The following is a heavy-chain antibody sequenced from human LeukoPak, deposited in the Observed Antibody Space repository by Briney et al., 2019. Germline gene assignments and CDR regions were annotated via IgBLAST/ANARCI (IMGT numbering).Heavy chain of an antibody. Sequence: PGGSLRLSCAASGFTFSSYSMNWVRQAPGKGLERVSYISSSSSSTIYYADSVKGRFTISRNNAKNSLYLQMNSLRDEDTAVYYCARGGHLGDFDYWGQGTLVTVSS. J-gene: IGHJ4*02. D-gene: IGHD3-16*01. V-gene: IGHV3-48*02. CDR2: ISSSSSSTI. CDR1: GFTFSSYS. CDR3: ARGGHLGDFDY.